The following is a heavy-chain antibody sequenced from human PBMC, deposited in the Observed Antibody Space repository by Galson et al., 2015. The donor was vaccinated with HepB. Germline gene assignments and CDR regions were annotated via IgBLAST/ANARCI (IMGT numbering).Heavy chain of an antibody. CDR1: GYTFTSYG. V-gene: IGHV1-18*01. CDR2: ISAYNGNT. J-gene: IGHJ6*02. CDR3: ARGRSWFGEGEDGMDV. D-gene: IGHD3-10*01. Sequence: SVKVSCKASGYTFTSYGISWVRQAPGQGLEWMGWISAYNGNTNYAQKLQGRVTMTTDTSTSTAYMELRSLRSDDTAVYYCARGRSWFGEGEDGMDVWGQGTTVTVSS.